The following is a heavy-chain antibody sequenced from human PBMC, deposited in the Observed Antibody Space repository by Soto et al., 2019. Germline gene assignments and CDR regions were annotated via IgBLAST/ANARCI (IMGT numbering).Heavy chain of an antibody. V-gene: IGHV4-59*01. CDR3: ARSPQYSSGWNGGFDY. J-gene: IGHJ4*02. Sequence: QVQLQESGPGLMKPSETLSLTCDVSGDFLTTYYWNWIRQSPGKGLEWIGYIFYGGHTNYNPSLRGRAPISVDTSKNQFSLKLSSVTAADTAVYYCARSPQYSSGWNGGFDYWGQGTLVTVSS. D-gene: IGHD6-19*01. CDR1: GDFLTTYY. CDR2: IFYGGHT.